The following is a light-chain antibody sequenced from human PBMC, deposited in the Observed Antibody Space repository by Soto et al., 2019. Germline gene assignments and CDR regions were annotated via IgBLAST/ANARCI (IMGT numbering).Light chain of an antibody. J-gene: IGLJ1*01. Sequence: QYVLTQPPSVSGAPGQRVTISCTGSRSNIGAGYDVHWYQQLPGIAPKLLIYGNSNRPSGVPDRFSGSKSGTSASLAITGLQAEDEADYYCQSYDSSGVFGTGTKLTVL. CDR1: RSNIGAGYD. CDR2: GNS. CDR3: QSYDSSGV. V-gene: IGLV1-40*01.